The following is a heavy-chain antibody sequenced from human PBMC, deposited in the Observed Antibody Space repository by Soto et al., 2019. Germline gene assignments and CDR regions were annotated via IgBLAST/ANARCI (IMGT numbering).Heavy chain of an antibody. CDR2: TAPMFKQT. CDR3: TTLGP. D-gene: IGHD3-3*01. J-gene: IGHJ5*02. V-gene: IGHV1-69*02. Sequence: QAQLVQSRAVVKKPGSSVVVSCKASGITVGSFIISWVRQAPGQGLEWMGKTAPMFKQTFYARRFEGRVTITADTSANTVYMELTDLRFEDTAVYYCTTLGPWGQGTQVTVS. CDR1: GITVGSFI.